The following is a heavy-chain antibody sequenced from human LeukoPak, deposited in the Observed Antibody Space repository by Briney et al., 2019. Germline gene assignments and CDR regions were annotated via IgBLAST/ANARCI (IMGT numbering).Heavy chain of an antibody. Sequence: HSGGSLRLSCAASGFTFFTYAMHWVRQAPGKGLEWVAVISNDGTNKYYADSVKGRFTISRDNSKNTLYLQMNSLRAEDTAVYYCARDLWFGELLSWFDPWGQGTLVTVSS. CDR1: GFTFFTYA. J-gene: IGHJ5*02. CDR3: ARDLWFGELLSWFDP. D-gene: IGHD3-10*01. V-gene: IGHV3-30*04. CDR2: ISNDGTNK.